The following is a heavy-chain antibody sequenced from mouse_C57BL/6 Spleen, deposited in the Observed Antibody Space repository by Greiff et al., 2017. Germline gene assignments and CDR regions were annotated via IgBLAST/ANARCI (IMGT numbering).Heavy chain of an antibody. J-gene: IGHJ3*01. Sequence: QVQLQQPGAELVRPGTSVKLSCKASGYTFTSYWMHWVKQRPGQGLEWIGVIDPSDSYTNYNQKFKGKATLTVDTSSSTAYMQLSSLTSEDSAVYYCARDYDWLDYWGQGTLVTVSA. V-gene: IGHV1-59*01. CDR3: ARDYDWLDY. CDR2: IDPSDSYT. CDR1: GYTFTSYW. D-gene: IGHD2-4*01.